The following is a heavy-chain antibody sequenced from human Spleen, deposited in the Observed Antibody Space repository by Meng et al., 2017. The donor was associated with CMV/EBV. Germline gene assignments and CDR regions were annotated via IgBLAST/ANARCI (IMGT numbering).Heavy chain of an antibody. V-gene: IGHV4-4*02. CDR3: ARIERRRILKYCGSDCSTTDY. J-gene: IGHJ4*02. Sequence: SSTLWSCVRPVPRKALEWVREILHSVSTNSNPSLYSRVTISVDTFKTHFSPKLGSVTAADTAVYYCARIERRRILKYCGSDCSTTDYWGQGTLVTVSS. D-gene: IGHD2-21*02. CDR2: ILHSVST. CDR1: SSTL.